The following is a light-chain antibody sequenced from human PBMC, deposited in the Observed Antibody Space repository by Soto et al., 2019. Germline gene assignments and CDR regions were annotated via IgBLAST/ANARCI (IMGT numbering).Light chain of an antibody. CDR1: QSVSNNY. V-gene: IGKV3-20*01. Sequence: DIVLTQFPGTLSLYPGDRATLSCRASQSVSNNYLAWYQQKPGQAPRLLIYGASNRATGIPDRFSGSGSGTDFTLTISRLEPEDFAVYYCQQYGSSGTFGQGTKVDIK. CDR2: GAS. CDR3: QQYGSSGT. J-gene: IGKJ1*01.